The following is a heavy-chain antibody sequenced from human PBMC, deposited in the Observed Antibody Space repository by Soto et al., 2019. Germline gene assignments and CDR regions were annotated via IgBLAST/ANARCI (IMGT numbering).Heavy chain of an antibody. Sequence: EVQLLESGGGLVQPGGSLRLSCAASGFTFSSYAMSWVRQAPGKGLEWVSGISDSGGSTYYADSVKGRFTISRDNSKNTLYLQMNSLRAEDTAVYYCAKGLDSDYDYYGMDVWGQGTTVTVSS. J-gene: IGHJ6*02. CDR1: GFTFSSYA. V-gene: IGHV3-23*01. CDR2: ISDSGGST. D-gene: IGHD6-19*01. CDR3: AKGLDSDYDYYGMDV.